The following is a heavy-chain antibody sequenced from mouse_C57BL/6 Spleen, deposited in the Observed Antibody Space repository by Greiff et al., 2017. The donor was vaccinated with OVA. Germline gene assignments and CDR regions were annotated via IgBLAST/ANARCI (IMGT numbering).Heavy chain of an antibody. J-gene: IGHJ2*01. CDR2: IDPETGGT. V-gene: IGHV1-15*01. D-gene: IGHD1-1*01. CDR1: GYTFTDYE. Sequence: QVQLQQSGAELVRPGASVTLSCKASGYTFTDYEMHWVKQTPVHGLEWIGAIDPETGGTAYNQKFKGKAILTADKSSSTAYMELRSLTSEDSAVYYCTRYRITTVVAPFDYWGQGTTLTVSS. CDR3: TRYRITTVVAPFDY.